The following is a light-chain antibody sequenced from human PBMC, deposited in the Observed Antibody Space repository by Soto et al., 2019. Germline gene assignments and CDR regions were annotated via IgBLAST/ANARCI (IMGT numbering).Light chain of an antibody. CDR1: NSNIGSHT. CDR3: AAWDDSLNGVV. J-gene: IGLJ2*01. CDR2: SNT. Sequence: QSVLTQPPSASGTPGQRVTISCSGSNSNIGSHTVNWYQQLPGTAPRLLIYSNTQRPSGVPDRFSGSKSGTSASLAISGLQSEYEADYYCAAWDDSLNGVVFGGGTKLTVL. V-gene: IGLV1-44*01.